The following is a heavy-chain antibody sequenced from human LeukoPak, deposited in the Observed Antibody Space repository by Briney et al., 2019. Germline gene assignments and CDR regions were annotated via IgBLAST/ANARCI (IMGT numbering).Heavy chain of an antibody. CDR2: IIPIFGTA. CDR1: GGTFSSYA. V-gene: IGHV1-69*05. D-gene: IGHD2-15*01. Sequence: ASVKVSCKASGGTFSSYAISWVRQAPGQGLEWMGGIIPIFGTANYAQKFQGRVTITTDESTSTAYMELSSLRSEDTAVYYCATSRLGYCSGGSCYSLGYWGQGTLVTVSS. CDR3: ATSRLGYCSGGSCYSLGY. J-gene: IGHJ4*02.